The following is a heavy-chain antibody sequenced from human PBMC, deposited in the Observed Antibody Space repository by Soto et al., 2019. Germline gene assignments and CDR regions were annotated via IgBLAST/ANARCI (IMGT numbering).Heavy chain of an antibody. D-gene: IGHD3-16*01. CDR2: ISGSSSYI. Sequence: GGSLRLSCAASKFTFSTYTMNWVRQAPGKGLEWVSSISGSSSYIYYAESLKGRFTISRDNTKNSLYLHMKSLRAEDTAVYYCARALGQAASPNYYYYYAMDVWGQGTTVTVSS. CDR1: KFTFSTYT. J-gene: IGHJ6*02. CDR3: ARALGQAASPNYYYYYAMDV. V-gene: IGHV3-21*01.